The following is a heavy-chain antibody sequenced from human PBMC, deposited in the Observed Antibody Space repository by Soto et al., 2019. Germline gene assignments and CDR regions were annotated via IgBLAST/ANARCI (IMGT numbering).Heavy chain of an antibody. CDR2: ISSSGSTI. CDR1: GFAFSEPY. CDR3: ARGGASVTTPFDY. Sequence: QVQLVESGGGLVKPGGSLRLSCAASGFAFSEPYMSWIRQAPGKGLEWISYISSSGSTIYYADSVKGRFTISRDNAKKSLYLQMDSLTADDTAVYYCARGGASVTTPFDYWCQGTQVTFSS. J-gene: IGHJ4*02. V-gene: IGHV3-11*01. D-gene: IGHD4-17*01.